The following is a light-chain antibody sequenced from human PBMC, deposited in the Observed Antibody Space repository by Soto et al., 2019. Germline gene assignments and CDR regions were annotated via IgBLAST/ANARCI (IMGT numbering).Light chain of an antibody. CDR2: DAS. J-gene: IGKJ4*01. CDR3: QQYDTSPVT. CDR1: QYVSRSY. V-gene: IGKV3-20*01. Sequence: ENVLTQSPGTLSLSPGERATLSCRASQYVSRSYLAWYQQKPGQGPRLLIYDASTRATGTPDRFSGSESGTDFTLTISRLEPEDFAVYYCQQYDTSPVTFGGGTKVEIK.